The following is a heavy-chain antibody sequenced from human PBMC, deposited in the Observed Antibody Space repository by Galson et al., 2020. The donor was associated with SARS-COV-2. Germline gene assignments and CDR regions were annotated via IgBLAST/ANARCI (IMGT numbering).Heavy chain of an antibody. V-gene: IGHV4-59*01. J-gene: IGHJ4*02. CDR3: ARGQDYFDY. CDR2: IYYSGST. Sequence: ASETLSLTCTVSGGSISSYYWSWIRQPPGKGLEWIGYIYYSGSTYYNPSLKSRVTISVDTSKNQFSLKLSSVTAADTAVYYCARGQDYFDYWGQGTLVTVSS. CDR1: GGSISSYY.